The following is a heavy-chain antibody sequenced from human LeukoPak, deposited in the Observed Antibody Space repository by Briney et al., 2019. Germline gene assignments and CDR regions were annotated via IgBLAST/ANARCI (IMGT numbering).Heavy chain of an antibody. Sequence: GASVKVSCKASGYTFTGHYMHWVRQALGQGLEWMGWINPNSGGTNYAQKFQGRVTMTRDTSISTAYMELSRLRSDDTAVYYCARDDRRSTGSSYYFDYWGQGTLVTVSS. V-gene: IGHV1-2*02. CDR2: INPNSGGT. J-gene: IGHJ4*02. CDR3: ARDDRRSTGSSYYFDY. D-gene: IGHD2-2*01. CDR1: GYTFTGHY.